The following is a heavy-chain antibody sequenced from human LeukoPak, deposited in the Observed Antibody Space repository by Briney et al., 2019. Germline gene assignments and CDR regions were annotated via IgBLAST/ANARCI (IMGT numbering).Heavy chain of an antibody. CDR1: GGSFRGYY. CDR3: ARGPIANSFDY. V-gene: IGHV4-34*01. Sequence: SETLPLTCAVYGGSFRGYYWSWIRQPPGKGLEWIGEINHSGRTNYNPSLKSRVNISVETSKNQFSLKLSSVTAADTAVYYCARGPIANSFDYWGQGTLVTVSS. CDR2: INHSGRT. J-gene: IGHJ4*02. D-gene: IGHD6-13*01.